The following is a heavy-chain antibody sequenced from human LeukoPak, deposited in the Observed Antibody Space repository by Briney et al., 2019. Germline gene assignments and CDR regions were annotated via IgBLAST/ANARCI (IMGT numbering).Heavy chain of an antibody. CDR2: ISGSGGST. V-gene: IGHV3-23*01. D-gene: IGHD1-26*01. CDR1: GFTFSSYA. Sequence: GGSLRLSCAASGFTFSSYAMSWVRQAPGKGLEWVSAISGSGGSTYYADSVKGRFTISRDNSKNTLYLQMNSLRAEDTAVYYCAKDLDSGILYSAGYFDYWGQGTLVTVSS. J-gene: IGHJ4*02. CDR3: AKDLDSGILYSAGYFDY.